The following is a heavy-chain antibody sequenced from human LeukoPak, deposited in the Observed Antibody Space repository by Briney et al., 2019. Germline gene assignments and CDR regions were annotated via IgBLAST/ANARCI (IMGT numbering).Heavy chain of an antibody. D-gene: IGHD3-10*01. CDR2: ISGSADNT. J-gene: IGHJ4*02. V-gene: IGHV3-23*01. Sequence: GGSLRLSCAASGFTFSSYAMNWVRQAPGKGLEWASGISGSADNTYYADSVRGRFTIFRDNAKNSPYLQMNSLRAEDTAVYYCARKRGGRPVDYWGQGTLVTVSS. CDR3: ARKRGGRPVDY. CDR1: GFTFSSYA.